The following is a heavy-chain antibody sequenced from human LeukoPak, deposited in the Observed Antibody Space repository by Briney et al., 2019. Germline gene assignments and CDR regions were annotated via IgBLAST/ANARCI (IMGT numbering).Heavy chain of an antibody. J-gene: IGHJ6*02. CDR2: IYPGDSDT. Sequence: GESLKISCKGSGYSFTSYWIGWVRQMPGKGLEWMGIIYPGDSDTRYSPSFQGQVTISADKSISTAYLQWSSLKASDTAMYYCGTTEGYCSSTSCYPSSYYYGMDVWGQGTTVTVSS. D-gene: IGHD2-2*01. CDR3: GTTEGYCSSTSCYPSSYYYGMDV. CDR1: GYSFTSYW. V-gene: IGHV5-51*01.